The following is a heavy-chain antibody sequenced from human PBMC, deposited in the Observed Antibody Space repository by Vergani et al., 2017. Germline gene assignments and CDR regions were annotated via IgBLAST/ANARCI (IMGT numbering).Heavy chain of an antibody. Sequence: EVRLLESGGKLVQPGGSLRLSCAASGFTFSSYAMSWVRQAPGKGLEWVSAITGSGSNTYYADSVKGRFTISRDNSKNTLYLQMSSLRAEDTAVYYCAKGGSGWYGSQITYWGQGTLVTVSS. CDR3: AKGGSGWYGSQITY. V-gene: IGHV3-23*01. CDR2: ITGSGSNT. CDR1: GFTFSSYA. D-gene: IGHD6-19*01. J-gene: IGHJ4*02.